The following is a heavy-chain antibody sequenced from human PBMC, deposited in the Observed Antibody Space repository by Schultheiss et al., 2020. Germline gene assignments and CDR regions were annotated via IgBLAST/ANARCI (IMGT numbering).Heavy chain of an antibody. J-gene: IGHJ6*02. Sequence: GGSLRLSCAASGFTFSSYAMHWVRQAPGKGLEWVAVISYDGSNKYYADSVKGRFTIFRDNSKNTLYLQMNSLRAEDTAVYYCARSLWATGTTGTEDYGMDVWDQGTTVTVSS. CDR2: ISYDGSNK. V-gene: IGHV3-30-3*01. CDR1: GFTFSSYA. D-gene: IGHD1-7*01. CDR3: ARSLWATGTTGTEDYGMDV.